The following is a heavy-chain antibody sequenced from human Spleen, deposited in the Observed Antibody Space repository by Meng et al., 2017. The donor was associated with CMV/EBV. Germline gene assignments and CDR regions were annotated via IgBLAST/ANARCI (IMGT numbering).Heavy chain of an antibody. D-gene: IGHD3-10*01. CDR3: TRGYRGTPNDF. J-gene: IGHJ4*02. Sequence: ESLKISCTVYGTPFTGYYWTWIRQSPGKGLEWIGEISDRESTNYQSSLKSRVTISIDWPRNQLSLRLTSLTAADSAIYYCTRGYRGTPNDFWGQGAPVTVSS. V-gene: IGHV4-34*01. CDR2: ISDREST. CDR1: GTPFTGYY.